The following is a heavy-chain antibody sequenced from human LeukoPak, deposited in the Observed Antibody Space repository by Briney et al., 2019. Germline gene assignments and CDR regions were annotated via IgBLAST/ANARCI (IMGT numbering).Heavy chain of an antibody. J-gene: IGHJ4*02. Sequence: SETLSLTCAVSGYFISSGYYWGWIRQPPGKGLEXXGGVSHSGSTFYTPSLKSRVTISVDPSRNQFSLKLSSLTAADTAVYYCASTALGYCTTSSCPDYWGPGTLVTVSS. CDR3: ASTALGYCTTSSCPDY. CDR1: GYFISSGYY. D-gene: IGHD2-2*01. CDR2: VSHSGST. V-gene: IGHV4-38-2*01.